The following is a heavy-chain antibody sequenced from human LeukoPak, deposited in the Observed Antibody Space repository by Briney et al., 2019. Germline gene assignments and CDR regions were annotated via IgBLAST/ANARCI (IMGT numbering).Heavy chain of an antibody. Sequence: GGSLRLSCAASGFTFSNAWMSWVRQAPGRGLEWVGRIKRKGDDGTIDYAAPVKGRLSISRDDSKNTLYLQMNSLKSEDTGVYYCTAGTGRSDFDYWGQGTLVTVSS. CDR3: TAGTGRSDFDY. V-gene: IGHV3-15*01. J-gene: IGHJ4*02. CDR2: IKRKGDDGTI. CDR1: GFTFSNAW. D-gene: IGHD3/OR15-3a*01.